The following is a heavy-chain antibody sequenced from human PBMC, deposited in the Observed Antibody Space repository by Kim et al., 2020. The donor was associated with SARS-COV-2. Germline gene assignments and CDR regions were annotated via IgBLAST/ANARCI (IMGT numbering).Heavy chain of an antibody. D-gene: IGHD4-17*01. CDR3: ARSGRTVDQLYLDY. CDR1: GFTLSSFG. V-gene: IGHV3-33*01. J-gene: IGHJ4*02. Sequence: GGSLRLSCAASGFTLSSFGMHWVRQAPGKGLEWVAVIWFDGTNTYYGDSVKGRLTISRDDSKSTVYLEMSSLRGEDTAVYYCARSGRTVDQLYLDYWGQGTLVTVSS. CDR2: IWFDGTNT.